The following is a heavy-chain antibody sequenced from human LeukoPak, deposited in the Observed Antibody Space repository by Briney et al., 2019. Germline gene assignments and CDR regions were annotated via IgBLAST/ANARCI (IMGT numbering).Heavy chain of an antibody. V-gene: IGHV3-23*01. D-gene: IGHD2-2*01. CDR1: GFTFSSYG. CDR2: ITNGGST. CDR3: SSGGYCTSTSCYGEN. J-gene: IGHJ4*02. Sequence: GGTLRLSCAASGFTFSSYGMSWVRQAPGKGLEWVSGITNGGSTYYGDSVKGRFTISRDNSKNTLYLQMNSLKTEDTAVYFCSSGGYCTSTSCYGENWGQGTLVTVSS.